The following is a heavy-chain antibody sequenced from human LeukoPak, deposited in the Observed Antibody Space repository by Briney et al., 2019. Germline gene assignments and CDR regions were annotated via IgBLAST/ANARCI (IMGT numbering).Heavy chain of an antibody. Sequence: PGGSLRLSCAASGFTFSSYAMNWVRQAPEKGLEWVSGISGSGGSTYYADSVKGRFTISRDNSKNTLYLQMNSLRAEDTAVYYCAKAYYDILTGSDYWGQGTLVSVSS. CDR1: GFTFSSYA. J-gene: IGHJ4*02. CDR3: AKAYYDILTGSDY. V-gene: IGHV3-23*01. D-gene: IGHD3-9*01. CDR2: ISGSGGST.